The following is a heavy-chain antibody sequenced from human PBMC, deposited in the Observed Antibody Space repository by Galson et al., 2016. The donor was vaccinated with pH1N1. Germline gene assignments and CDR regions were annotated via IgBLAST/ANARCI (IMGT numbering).Heavy chain of an antibody. D-gene: IGHD3-16*01. V-gene: IGHV3-30*03. CDR2: ISYDGSNK. Sequence: SLRLSCAASGFTFSSYGMHWVRQAPGRGLEWVAGISYDGSNKYYADTVKSRFTISRDNYKNTMYLQMNNLRDEDTAVYYCAISYDDFMDVWGQGTTVTVSS. J-gene: IGHJ6*02. CDR3: AISYDDFMDV. CDR1: GFTFSSYG.